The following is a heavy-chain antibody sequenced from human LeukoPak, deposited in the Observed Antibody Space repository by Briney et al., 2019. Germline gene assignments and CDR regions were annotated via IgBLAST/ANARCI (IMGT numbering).Heavy chain of an antibody. D-gene: IGHD3-3*01. CDR2: ISGSGGST. J-gene: IGHJ3*02. CDR1: GFTFSSYA. Sequence: GGSLRLSCAASGFTFSSYAMSWVRQAPGKGLEWVSAISGSGGSTYYADSVKGRFTISRDNSKNTLYLRMNSLRAEDTAVYYCAKDLRAGILGFAFDIWGQGTMVTVSS. V-gene: IGHV3-23*01. CDR3: AKDLRAGILGFAFDI.